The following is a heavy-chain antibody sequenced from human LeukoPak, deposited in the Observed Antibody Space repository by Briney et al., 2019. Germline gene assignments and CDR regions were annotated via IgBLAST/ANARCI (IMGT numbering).Heavy chain of an antibody. D-gene: IGHD2-15*01. CDR2: ISGSGGRT. CDR1: GFTFSSYG. CDR3: AKSPPRCSGGSCYGY. J-gene: IGHJ4*02. Sequence: SGGSLRLSCAASGFTFSSYGMNWVRQAPGKGLEWISGISGSGGRTDYADSVKGRFTISRDNSKNTLYLQMSSLRADDMALYYCAKSPPRCSGGSCYGYWGQGTLVTVSS. V-gene: IGHV3-23*01.